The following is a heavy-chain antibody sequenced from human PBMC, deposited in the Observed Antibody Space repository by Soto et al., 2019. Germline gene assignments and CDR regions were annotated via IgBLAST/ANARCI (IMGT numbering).Heavy chain of an antibody. CDR1: GGSISSSSYY. V-gene: IGHV4-39*01. D-gene: IGHD6-6*01. Sequence: SETLSLTCTVSGGSISSSSYYWGWIRQPPGKGLEWIGSIYYSGSTYYNPSLKSRVTISVDTSKNQFSLKLSSVTAADTAVYYWARGVAARPVWFDPWGQGTLVTVPS. CDR3: ARGVAARPVWFDP. J-gene: IGHJ5*02. CDR2: IYYSGST.